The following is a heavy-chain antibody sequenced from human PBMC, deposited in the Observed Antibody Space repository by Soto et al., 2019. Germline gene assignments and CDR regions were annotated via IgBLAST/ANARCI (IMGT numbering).Heavy chain of an antibody. CDR1: GFTFSSYW. D-gene: IGHD3-10*01. V-gene: IGHV3-74*01. CDR2: INSDGSST. Sequence: EVQLVESGGGLVQPGGSLRLSCAASGFTFSSYWMHWVRQAPGKGLVWVSRINSDGSSTSYADSVKGRFTISRDNAKSTMYLQMNSLRAEDTAVYYCARVRLGSGSYYNVGFDYWGQGTLVTVSS. CDR3: ARVRLGSGSYYNVGFDY. J-gene: IGHJ4*02.